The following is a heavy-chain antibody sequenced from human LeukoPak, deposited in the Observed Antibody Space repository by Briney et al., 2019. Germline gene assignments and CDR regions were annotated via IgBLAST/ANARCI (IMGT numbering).Heavy chain of an antibody. V-gene: IGHV4-59*01. CDR3: ARYGSGTYSLDY. J-gene: IGHJ4*02. D-gene: IGHD3-10*01. Sequence: PSETLSLTCTVSGGSIRRYYWSWIRQPPGKGLEWIGYIHYSGSTSCNPSLKSRVTISVDTSKNQFSLKLSSVTAADTAVYYCARYGSGTYSLDYWGQGTLVTVSS. CDR1: GGSIRRYY. CDR2: IHYSGST.